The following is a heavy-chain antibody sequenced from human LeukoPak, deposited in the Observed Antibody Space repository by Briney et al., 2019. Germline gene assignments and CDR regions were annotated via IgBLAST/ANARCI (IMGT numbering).Heavy chain of an antibody. J-gene: IGHJ4*02. D-gene: IGHD6-6*01. CDR2: ISGGSTST. Sequence: GGSLRLSCAASGFTFSKYAMSWVRQAPGKGLEWDSSISGGSTSTYYADSVKGRFTISRDNSKNTLYLQMNTLRAEGTAVYCCAKQGYSNSVSYFDYWGQGALVSVSS. CDR3: AKQGYSNSVSYFDY. V-gene: IGHV3-23*01. CDR1: GFTFSKYA.